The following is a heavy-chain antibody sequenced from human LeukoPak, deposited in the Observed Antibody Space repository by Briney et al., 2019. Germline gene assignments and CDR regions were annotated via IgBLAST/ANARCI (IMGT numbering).Heavy chain of an antibody. V-gene: IGHV3-30*04. CDR2: ISNDGGTT. D-gene: IGHD6-19*01. CDR1: GFTFSSYA. J-gene: IGHJ4*02. CDR3: AISSGWYVFDY. Sequence: GGSLRLSCAASGFTFSSYAMHWVRQAPGKGPEWVAVISNDGGTTFYADSVKGRFTISRDNSKNTLYLQMNSLRAEDTAVCYCAISSGWYVFDYWGRGTLVTVSS.